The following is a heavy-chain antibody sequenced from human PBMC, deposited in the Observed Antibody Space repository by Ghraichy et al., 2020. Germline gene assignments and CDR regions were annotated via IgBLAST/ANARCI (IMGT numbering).Heavy chain of an antibody. CDR1: GFTFSSYG. CDR3: AKEYDSSGWYSLDY. Sequence: GESLNISCAASGFTFSSYGMHWVRQAPGKGLEWVAFIRYDGSNKYYADSVKGRFTISRDNSKNTLYLQMNSLRAEDTAVYYCAKEYDSSGWYSLDYWGQGTLVTVSS. CDR2: IRYDGSNK. V-gene: IGHV3-30*02. J-gene: IGHJ4*02. D-gene: IGHD6-19*01.